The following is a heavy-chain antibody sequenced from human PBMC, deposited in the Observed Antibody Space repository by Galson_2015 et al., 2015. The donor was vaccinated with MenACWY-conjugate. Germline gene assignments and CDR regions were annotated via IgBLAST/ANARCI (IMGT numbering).Heavy chain of an antibody. CDR1: GGSISSYY. D-gene: IGHD6-6*01. J-gene: IGHJ3*02. CDR3: ASTLSPQLGLYESSKNWGAFDI. Sequence: LSLTCTVSGGSISSYYWSWIRQPPGKGLEWIGYIYYSGSTNYNPSLKSRVTISVDTSKNQFSLKLSSVTAADTAVYYCASTLSPQLGLYESSKNWGAFDIWGQGTMVTVSS. V-gene: IGHV4-59*08. CDR2: IYYSGST.